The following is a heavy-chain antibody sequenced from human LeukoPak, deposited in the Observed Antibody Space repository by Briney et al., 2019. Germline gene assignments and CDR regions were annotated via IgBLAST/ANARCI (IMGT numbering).Heavy chain of an antibody. CDR3: AKDGSYYYDSSGHWDY. D-gene: IGHD3-22*01. J-gene: IGHJ4*02. V-gene: IGHV3-23*01. CDR1: GFTFSSYA. Sequence: PGGSLRLSCAASGFTFSSYAMSWVRQALGKGLEWVSAISGSGGSTFYADSVKGRFTISRDNSKNTLYLQMNSLRAEDTAVYYCAKDGSYYYDSSGHWDYWGQGTLVTVSS. CDR2: ISGSGGST.